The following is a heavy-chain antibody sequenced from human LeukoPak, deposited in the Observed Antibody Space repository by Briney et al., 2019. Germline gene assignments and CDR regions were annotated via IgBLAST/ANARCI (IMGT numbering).Heavy chain of an antibody. CDR2: IRYDGSNK. J-gene: IGHJ4*02. D-gene: IGHD5-18*01. V-gene: IGHV3-30*02. Sequence: PGGSLRLSCAASGFTFSSYGMHWVRQAPGKGLGWVAFIRYDGSNKYYADSVKGRFTISRDNSKNTLYLQMNSLRAEDTAVYYCAKGDGGYSYGPYDIDYWGQGTLVTVSS. CDR1: GFTFSSYG. CDR3: AKGDGGYSYGPYDIDY.